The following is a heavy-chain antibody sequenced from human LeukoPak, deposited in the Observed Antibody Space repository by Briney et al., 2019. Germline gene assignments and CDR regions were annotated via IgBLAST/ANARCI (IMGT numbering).Heavy chain of an antibody. V-gene: IGHV3-23*01. CDR1: GFTFSSYV. D-gene: IGHD3/OR15-3a*01. J-gene: IGHJ4*02. CDR3: ASLLYDF. CDR2: ITGSGDA. Sequence: SGGSLRLSCAASGFTFSSYVMSWVRQAPGKGLEWVSVITGSGDAYYAGSVQGRFTISRDNAKNSLYLQMNSLRAEDTALYYCASLLYDFWGQGTLVTVSS.